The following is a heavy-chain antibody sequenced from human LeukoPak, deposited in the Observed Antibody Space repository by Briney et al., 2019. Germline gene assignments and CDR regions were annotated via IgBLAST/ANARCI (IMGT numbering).Heavy chain of an antibody. CDR2: MSYDGSNK. D-gene: IGHD6-19*01. Sequence: PGGSLRLSCAASGYTSSDYAMHWVRQAPGKGLEWVAVMSYDGSNKYYADSVKGRFTISRDNSKNTLYVQMNSLRVEDTAVYYCARDYQWLRAMDVWGQGTTVTVSS. CDR3: ARDYQWLRAMDV. J-gene: IGHJ6*02. V-gene: IGHV3-30-3*01. CDR1: GYTSSDYA.